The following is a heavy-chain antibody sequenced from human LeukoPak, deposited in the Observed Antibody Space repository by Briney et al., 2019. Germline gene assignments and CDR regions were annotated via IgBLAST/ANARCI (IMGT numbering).Heavy chain of an antibody. Sequence: SETLSLTCTVSGGSISSGSFYWSWIQQPAGKGLEWIGRIYSSGSTNYNPSLKSRVTISVDTSKNQFSLKLRSVTAADTAVYYCARDQGTVIVPTAIGWFDPWGQGTLVTVSS. J-gene: IGHJ5*02. CDR2: IYSSGST. CDR3: ARDQGTVIVPTAIGWFDP. CDR1: GGSISSGSFY. V-gene: IGHV4-61*02. D-gene: IGHD2-2*02.